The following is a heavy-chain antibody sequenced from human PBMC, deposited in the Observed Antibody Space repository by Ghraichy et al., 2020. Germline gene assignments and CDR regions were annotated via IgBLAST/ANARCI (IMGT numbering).Heavy chain of an antibody. D-gene: IGHD1-26*01. CDR2: LVSGSLVT. J-gene: IGHJ4*02. CDR1: GFTFSDYT. V-gene: IGHV3-23*01. CDR3: ANDRVPDGLWELAF. Sequence: GGSLRLSCAASGFTFSDYTMNWVRQSPGKGLEWVSALVSGSLVTYYADSVKGRFSISRDDSKNTLSLQMNNLRPEDTGLYSCANDRVPDGLWELAFWGRGTLVTFSS.